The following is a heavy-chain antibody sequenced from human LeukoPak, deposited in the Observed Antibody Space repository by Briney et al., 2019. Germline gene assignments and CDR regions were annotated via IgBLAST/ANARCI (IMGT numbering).Heavy chain of an antibody. Sequence: ASVKVSCKASGYTFTGYYMHWVRQAPGQGLEWMGWINPNNGGTNSAQKCHGRVTMTRDTSISTAYTELSRLRSDDTAAYYCAREVARGYSYGPEDSGQGTLVTVSS. D-gene: IGHD5-18*01. CDR1: GYTFTGYY. CDR3: AREVARGYSYGPED. V-gene: IGHV1-2*02. J-gene: IGHJ4*02. CDR2: INPNNGGT.